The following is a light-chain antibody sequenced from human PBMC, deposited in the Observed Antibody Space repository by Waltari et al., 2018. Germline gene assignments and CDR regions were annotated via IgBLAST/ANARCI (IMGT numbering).Light chain of an antibody. Sequence: QSVLTQPPSVSAAPGQKVTLSCSGRSPNLRNNYVSWYQQFPGTAPKLLIYENKKRPSGIPDRFSGSKSGTSATLDIHGLQTGDEANYYCGTWDSSLSVGVLGGGTKVTVL. CDR1: SPNLRNNY. V-gene: IGLV1-51*01. J-gene: IGLJ2*01. CDR3: GTWDSSLSVGV. CDR2: ENK.